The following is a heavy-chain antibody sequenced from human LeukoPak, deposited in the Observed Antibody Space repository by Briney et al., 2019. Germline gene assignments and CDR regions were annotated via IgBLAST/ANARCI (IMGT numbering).Heavy chain of an antibody. Sequence: SETLSLTCTVSSGSISSYYWSWIRQPPGKGLEWIGYIYYSGSTNYNPSLKSRVTISVDTSKNQFSLKLSSVTAADTAVYYCARGIVVVPAASSHRFYYYYGMDVWGQGTTVTVSS. V-gene: IGHV4-59*01. J-gene: IGHJ6*02. CDR1: SGSISSYY. CDR3: ARGIVVVPAASSHRFYYYYGMDV. CDR2: IYYSGST. D-gene: IGHD2-2*01.